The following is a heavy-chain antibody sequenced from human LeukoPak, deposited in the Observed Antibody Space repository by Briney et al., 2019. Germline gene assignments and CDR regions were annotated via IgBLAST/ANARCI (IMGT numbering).Heavy chain of an antibody. J-gene: IGHJ4*02. CDR2: ISGSGGST. CDR1: GFTFSSYA. D-gene: IGHD3-9*01. Sequence: GSLRLSCAASGFTFSSYAMSWVRQAPGKGLEWVSAISGSGGSTYYADSVMGRFTISRDNSKNTLYLQMNSLRAEDTAVYYCAKAISNYDILTGYSLDYWGQGTLVTVSS. CDR3: AKAISNYDILTGYSLDY. V-gene: IGHV3-23*01.